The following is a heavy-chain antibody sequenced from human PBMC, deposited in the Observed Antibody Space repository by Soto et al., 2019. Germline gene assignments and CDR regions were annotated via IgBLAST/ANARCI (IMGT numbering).Heavy chain of an antibody. V-gene: IGHV3-15*01. Sequence: GGSLRLSCAASGFTFSNAWMSWVRQAPGKGLEWVGRIKSKTDGGTTDYAAPVKGRFTISRDDSKNTLYLQMNSLKTEDTAVYYCPTLNWNYWYFDLWGRGTLVTVSS. CDR3: PTLNWNYWYFDL. CDR2: IKSKTDGGTT. J-gene: IGHJ2*01. CDR1: GFTFSNAW. D-gene: IGHD1-1*01.